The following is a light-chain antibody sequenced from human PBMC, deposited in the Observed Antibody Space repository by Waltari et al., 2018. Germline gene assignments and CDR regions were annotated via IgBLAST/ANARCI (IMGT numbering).Light chain of an antibody. CDR3: QQYNSYSYT. J-gene: IGKJ2*01. Sequence: DIQMTQSPSTLSASIGDRVTIACRASQSINIWLAWYQQKPGKAPKILIYKASSLESGVPSRFSGSGSGTEFTLTISSLQPDDFATYYCQQYNSYSYTFSEAAKPEI. V-gene: IGKV1-5*03. CDR1: QSINIW. CDR2: KAS.